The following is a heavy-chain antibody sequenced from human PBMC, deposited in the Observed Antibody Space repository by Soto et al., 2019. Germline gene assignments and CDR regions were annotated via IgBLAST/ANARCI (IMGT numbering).Heavy chain of an antibody. D-gene: IGHD7-27*01. CDR1: EYSFSSFE. CDR3: ARALGNWYFDL. CDR2: MSTSGADI. Sequence: QLVEPGGGLIQTGGSMRLSCIGSEYSFSSFEMNWVRQAPGKGLEWVSYMSTSGADIKYADSVKGRFTVSRDNSKNSLFLQMDSLRADDTAIYYCARALGNWYFDLWGRGTLVTVSS. V-gene: IGHV3-48*03. J-gene: IGHJ2*01.